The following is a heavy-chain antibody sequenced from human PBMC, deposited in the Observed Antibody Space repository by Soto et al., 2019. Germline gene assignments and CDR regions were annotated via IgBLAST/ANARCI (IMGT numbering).Heavy chain of an antibody. CDR2: INHSGST. V-gene: IGHV4-34*01. CDR3: ARVVSGGSDYYYYYMDV. J-gene: IGHJ6*03. Sequence: SETLSLTCAVYGGSFSGYYWGWIRQPPGKGLEWIGEINHSGSTNYNPSLKSRVTISVDTSKNQFSLKLSSVTAADTAVYYCARVVSGGSDYYYYYMDVWGKGTRVTVSS. CDR1: GGSFSGYY. D-gene: IGHD2-15*01.